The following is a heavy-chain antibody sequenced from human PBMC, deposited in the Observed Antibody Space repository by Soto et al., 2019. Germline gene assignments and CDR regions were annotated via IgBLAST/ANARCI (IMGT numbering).Heavy chain of an antibody. CDR1: GFTFNTYY. CDR3: ARGGHIAVVTASFDY. CDR2: IHPSGGGT. V-gene: IGHV1-46*02. D-gene: IGHD2-21*02. J-gene: IGHJ4*02. Sequence: VSVKVSCKPSGFTFNTYYLHWLRQAPGQALEWMGVIHPSGGGTTYAQKFLGRVTVTRDTSTTTVFMELSSLRSDDTAVYYCARGGHIAVVTASFDYWGQGTLVTVSS.